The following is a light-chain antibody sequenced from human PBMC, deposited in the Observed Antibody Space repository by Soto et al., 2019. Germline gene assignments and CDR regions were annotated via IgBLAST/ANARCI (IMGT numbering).Light chain of an antibody. J-gene: IGKJ2*01. CDR3: QQYNSYSSYT. Sequence: DIQMTQSPSTLSASVGDSVTITCRASQSISSWLAWYQHKPGKDPKLLIYKASSLESGVPSRFSGSGSGTEFTLTISSLQPDDFATYYCQQYNSYSSYTFGQGTKLEIK. V-gene: IGKV1-5*03. CDR1: QSISSW. CDR2: KAS.